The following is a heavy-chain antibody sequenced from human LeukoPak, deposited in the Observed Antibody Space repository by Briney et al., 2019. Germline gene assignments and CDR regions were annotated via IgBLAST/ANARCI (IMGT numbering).Heavy chain of an antibody. D-gene: IGHD3-10*01. J-gene: IGHJ4*02. V-gene: IGHV4-28*01. CDR3: ARKGNVYYYFDY. CDR2: IYHSGTT. CDR1: GYSITSSSW. Sequence: SETLSLTCAVSGYSITSSSWWGWIRQPPGKGLEWIGYIYHSGTTYYNPSLQSRVTMSVDTSKNQFSLKLSSVTAVDTAVYYCARKGNVYYYFDYWGQGTLVTVSS.